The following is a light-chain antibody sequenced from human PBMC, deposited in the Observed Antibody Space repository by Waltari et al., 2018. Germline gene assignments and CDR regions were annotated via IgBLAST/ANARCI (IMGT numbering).Light chain of an antibody. CDR2: KDI. V-gene: IGLV3-25*03. J-gene: IGLJ2*01. Sequence: SDELTQPPSVSVPPGQTARITCPGNPLRSQHAHWYQQRPGQAPMLVMYKDIERPSGISERFSGSSSGTTVTLIINAVQAEDEAEYYCQSADYSDTFVLFGGGTRLTVL. CDR3: QSADYSDTFVL. CDR1: PLRSQH.